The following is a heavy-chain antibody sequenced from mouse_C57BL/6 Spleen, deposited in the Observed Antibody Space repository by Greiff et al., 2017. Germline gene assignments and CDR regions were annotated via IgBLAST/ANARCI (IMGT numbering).Heavy chain of an antibody. V-gene: IGHV5-4*01. J-gene: IGHJ3*01. CDR2: ISDGGSYT. Sequence: DVHLVESGGGLVKPGGSLKLSCAASGFTFSSYAMSWVRQTPEKRLEWVATISDGGSYTYYPDNVKGRFTISRDNAKNNLYLQMSHLKSEDTAMYYCARGGYDKGAWFAYWGQGTLVTVSA. CDR3: ARGGYDKGAWFAY. CDR1: GFTFSSYA. D-gene: IGHD2-2*01.